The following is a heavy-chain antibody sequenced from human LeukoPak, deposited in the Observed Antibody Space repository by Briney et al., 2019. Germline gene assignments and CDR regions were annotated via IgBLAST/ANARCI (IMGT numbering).Heavy chain of an antibody. CDR2: IKVDGSEK. CDR3: ARIKEYGFDI. CDR1: AFTFSSYW. Sequence: GGSLSLSCAGSAFTFSSYWMSWVRQAPGKGPEWVANIKVDGSEKYYLDSVKGRFTISRDNAKNSLYLQMNSLRAEDTAVYSCARIKEYGFDIWGQGTMVTVSS. D-gene: IGHD3-10*01. V-gene: IGHV3-7*01. J-gene: IGHJ3*02.